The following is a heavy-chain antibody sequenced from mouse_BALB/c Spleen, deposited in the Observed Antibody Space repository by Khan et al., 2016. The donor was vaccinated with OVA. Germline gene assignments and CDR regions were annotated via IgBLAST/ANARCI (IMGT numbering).Heavy chain of an antibody. V-gene: IGHV1S136*01. CDR1: GYTFTNYV. Sequence: VQLQQSGPELVKPGASVKMSCKATGYTFTNYVMHWVKQKPGQGLEWIGYINPYNDGIKYNEKFKGKATLTSDKSSSTAYMELSRLTSEGSAVYYGARTASSPYYAIDYWGQGTSVTVSS. CDR3: ARTASSPYYAIDY. D-gene: IGHD1-1*01. CDR2: INPYNDGI. J-gene: IGHJ4*01.